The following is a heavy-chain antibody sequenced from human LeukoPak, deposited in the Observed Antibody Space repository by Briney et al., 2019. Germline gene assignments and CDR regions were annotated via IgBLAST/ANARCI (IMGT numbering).Heavy chain of an antibody. J-gene: IGHJ4*02. CDR3: ARESPACGEDCYFDY. D-gene: IGHD2-21*02. Sequence: GGSLRLSCAASGFTFGSYAMHWVRQAPGRGLEWVAGISYDGTNKYYADSVKGRFTISRDNSKNTLYLQMNSLRTDDTAVYYCARESPACGEDCYFDYWGQGTLFSVSS. CDR2: ISYDGTNK. CDR1: GFTFGSYA. V-gene: IGHV3-30-3*01.